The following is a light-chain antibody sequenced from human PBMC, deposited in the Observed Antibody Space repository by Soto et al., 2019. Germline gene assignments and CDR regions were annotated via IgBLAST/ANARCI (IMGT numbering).Light chain of an antibody. CDR3: RQSYSTTWT. CDR1: QGISTY. Sequence: DIPMTQSPSSLSASVGDRVTITCRASQGISTYLNWYQQKPGKAPKLLIYAASSLQSGVPSRFSGSGSETDFTLTISSLQPEDFATYSCRQSYSTTWTFGQGTKVEIK. V-gene: IGKV1-39*01. J-gene: IGKJ1*01. CDR2: AAS.